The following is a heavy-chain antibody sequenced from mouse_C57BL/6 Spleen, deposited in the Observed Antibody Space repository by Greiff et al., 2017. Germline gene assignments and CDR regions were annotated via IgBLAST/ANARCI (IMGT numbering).Heavy chain of an antibody. J-gene: IGHJ2*01. CDR1: GYTFTSYW. V-gene: IGHV1-50*01. CDR2: IDPSDSYT. Sequence: VQLQQPGAELVKPGASVKLSCKASGYTFTSYWMQWVKQRPGQGLEWIGEIDPSDSYTNYNQKFKGKATLTVDTSSSTAYMPLSRLTSEDSAVYYCAKREGYYFDYWGQGTTLTVSS. CDR3: AKREGYYFDY.